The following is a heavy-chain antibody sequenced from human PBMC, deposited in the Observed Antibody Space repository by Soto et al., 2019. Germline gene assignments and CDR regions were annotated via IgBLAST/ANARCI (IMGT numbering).Heavy chain of an antibody. CDR3: ARASSSSYLFDP. CDR2: IYHSVST. Sequence: PSETLSLTCAVSGGSISSSNCSSWVRQPPGKGLEWIGEIYHSVSTNYNPSLKSRVTISVDKSKNQFSLKLSSVTAADTAVYYCARASSSSYLFDPWGQGTLVTVSS. D-gene: IGHD6-13*01. V-gene: IGHV4-4*02. J-gene: IGHJ5*02. CDR1: GGSISSSNC.